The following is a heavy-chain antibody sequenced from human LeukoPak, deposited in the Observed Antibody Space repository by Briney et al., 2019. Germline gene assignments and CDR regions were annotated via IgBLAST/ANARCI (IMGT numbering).Heavy chain of an antibody. J-gene: IGHJ5*02. CDR3: AKGSGPYRNWFDP. CDR2: ISWNSGSI. D-gene: IGHD1-14*01. Sequence: GRSLRLSCAASGFTFDDYAMHWVRQAPGKGLEWVSGISWNSGSIGYADSVKGRFTISRDTAKNSLYLQMNSLRAEDTALYYCAKGSGPYRNWFDPWGEGTLVTVSS. CDR1: GFTFDDYA. V-gene: IGHV3-9*01.